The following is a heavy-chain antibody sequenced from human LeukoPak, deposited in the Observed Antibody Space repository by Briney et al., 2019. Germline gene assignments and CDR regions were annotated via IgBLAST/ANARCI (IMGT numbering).Heavy chain of an antibody. Sequence: GGSLRLSCAASQFTFSNYAMNWVRRAPGRGLEWVSAISASGSNTYYADSVKGRFTISRDNSKNTLYLQMNSLRAEDTAVYYCAKIYVSGIDFWGQGTLVTVSS. CDR3: AKIYVSGIDF. CDR2: ISASGSNT. J-gene: IGHJ4*02. V-gene: IGHV3-23*01. CDR1: QFTFSNYA. D-gene: IGHD3-10*01.